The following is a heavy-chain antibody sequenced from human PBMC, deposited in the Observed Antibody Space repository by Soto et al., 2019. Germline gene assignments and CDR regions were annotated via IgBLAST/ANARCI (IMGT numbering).Heavy chain of an antibody. CDR2: IGGSIATI. D-gene: IGHD2-21*01. V-gene: IGHV3-48*02. Sequence: GGSLRLSCAASGFTFSSYGMNWVRQPPGKGLEWVSYIGGSIATIYYADFVEGRFSISRDNAKNSLYLQLNSLSDEDTAVYYCARKSYSTDYFDNWGQGTLVTVSS. CDR3: ARKSYSTDYFDN. J-gene: IGHJ4*02. CDR1: GFTFSSYG.